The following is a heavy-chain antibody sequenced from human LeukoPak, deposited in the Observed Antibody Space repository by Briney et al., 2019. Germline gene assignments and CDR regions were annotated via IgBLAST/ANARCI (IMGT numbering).Heavy chain of an antibody. J-gene: IGHJ4*02. V-gene: IGHV4-39*07. CDR1: GGSISSSSYY. CDR2: IYYSGST. Sequence: PSETLSLTCTVSGGSISSSSYYWGWIRQPPGKGLEWIGSIYYSGSTYYNPSLKSRVTISVDTSKNQFSLKLSSVTAADTAVYYCAREQNYYDSSGLFDYWGQGTLVTVSS. D-gene: IGHD3-22*01. CDR3: AREQNYYDSSGLFDY.